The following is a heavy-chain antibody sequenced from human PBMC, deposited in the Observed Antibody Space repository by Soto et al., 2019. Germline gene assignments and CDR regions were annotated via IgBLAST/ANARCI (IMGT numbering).Heavy chain of an antibody. CDR1: GYSFTSYW. CDR2: IYPGDSDT. J-gene: IGHJ4*02. V-gene: IGHV5-51*01. Sequence: GESLKISCKGSGYSFTSYWIGWVRQMPGKGLEWMGIIYPGDSDTRYSPSFQGQVTISADKSISTAYLQWSSLKASDTAMYYCARSPSYYYDSSAPHHYFDYWGQGTLVTVSS. D-gene: IGHD3-22*01. CDR3: ARSPSYYYDSSAPHHYFDY.